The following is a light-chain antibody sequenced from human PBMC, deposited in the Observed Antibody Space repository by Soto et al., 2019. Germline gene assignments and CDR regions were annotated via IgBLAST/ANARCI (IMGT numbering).Light chain of an antibody. CDR2: WAS. J-gene: IGKJ4*01. Sequence: DIVMTQSPASLAVSLGDRSTINCKSSQSLLFSSNKKNYLAWYQQRPGQPPKLLIYWASSRESGVPDRFTGSGSGTDFTLSISSLQAEDVAVYYCQQFYSSPLTFGGGTKVDNK. CDR1: QSLLFSSNKKNY. V-gene: IGKV4-1*01. CDR3: QQFYSSPLT.